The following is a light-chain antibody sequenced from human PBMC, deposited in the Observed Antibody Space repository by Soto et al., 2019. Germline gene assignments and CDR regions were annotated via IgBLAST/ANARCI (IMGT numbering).Light chain of an antibody. CDR3: QQYNSYST. CDR2: DAS. J-gene: IGKJ1*01. V-gene: IGKV1-5*01. CDR1: QSISSW. Sequence: DIQMTQSPSTLSASVGDRVTITCRASQSISSWLAWYQQKPGKAPKLLIDDASSLASGVPSRFSGRGSGTEFTLTISSLQPDYFATYYRQQYNSYSTFGHGTKVEIK.